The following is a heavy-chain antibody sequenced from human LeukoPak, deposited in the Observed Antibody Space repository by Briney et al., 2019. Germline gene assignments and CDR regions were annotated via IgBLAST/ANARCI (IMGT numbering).Heavy chain of an antibody. V-gene: IGHV3-23*01. Sequence: GGSLRLSCGGSGFTFSSYAMSWVRQAPGKGLEWVSAISGSGTDTFYANSVKGRFTISRDNPKNTLYLQMNSLRAEDTAVYYRAKGGGSSCYPPSDYWGQGTLVTVSS. J-gene: IGHJ4*02. CDR1: GFTFSSYA. CDR2: ISGSGTDT. CDR3: AKGGGSSCYPPSDY. D-gene: IGHD2-15*01.